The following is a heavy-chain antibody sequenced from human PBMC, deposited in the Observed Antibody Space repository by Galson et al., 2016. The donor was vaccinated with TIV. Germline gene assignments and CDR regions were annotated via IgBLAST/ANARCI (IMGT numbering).Heavy chain of an antibody. CDR1: GASVSSGNYY. CDR3: TRDSWTSGYNSAWEAFDF. V-gene: IGHV4-61*01. CDR2: IFSSGST. D-gene: IGHD6-19*01. J-gene: IGHJ3*01. Sequence: SETLSLTCTVSGASVSSGNYYWTWIRQSPGKGLECMGCIFSSGSTKYNTSLKSRVTISADTSKNQFSLKLSSVTAADTAVYYCTRDSWTSGYNSAWEAFDFWGQGTMVTVSS.